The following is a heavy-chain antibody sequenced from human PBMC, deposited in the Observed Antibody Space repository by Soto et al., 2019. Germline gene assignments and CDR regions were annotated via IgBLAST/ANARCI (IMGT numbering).Heavy chain of an antibody. Sequence: QMQLQESGPGLVTPSETLSLHCVVSGGSVSRGDHAWGWILQPPGKGLEWIGYSRSVNYNPSLRSRVTISVDTAKNPFSLKLSSVTAADTAVYYCGRDNWGSIDYWGQGTQVTVSS. J-gene: IGHJ4*02. CDR2: SRSV. CDR1: GGSVSRGDHA. D-gene: IGHD7-27*01. CDR3: GRDNWGSIDY. V-gene: IGHV4-61*08.